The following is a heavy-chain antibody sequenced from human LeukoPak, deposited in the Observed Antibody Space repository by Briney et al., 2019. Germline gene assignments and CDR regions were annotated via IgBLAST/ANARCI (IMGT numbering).Heavy chain of an antibody. CDR2: INHSGST. CDR1: GGSFSGYY. J-gene: IGHJ4*01. D-gene: IGHD1-26*01. CDR3: AKSGGYGLIDY. V-gene: IGHV4-34*01. Sequence: SETLSLTCAVYGGSFSGYYWSWIRQPPGKGLEWIGEINHSGSTNYNPSLKSRVTISIDTSKNQVSLNLTSMTAADTAVYYCAKSGGYGLIDYWGQGTLVTVSS.